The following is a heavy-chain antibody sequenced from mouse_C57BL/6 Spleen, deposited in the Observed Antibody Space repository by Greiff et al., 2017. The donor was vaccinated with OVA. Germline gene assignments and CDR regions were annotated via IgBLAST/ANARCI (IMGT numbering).Heavy chain of an antibody. Sequence: QVHVKQSGAELVKPGASVKLSCKASGYTFTSYWMQWVKQRPGQGLEWIGEIDPSDSYTNYNQKFKGKATLTVDTSSSTAYMQLSSLTSEDSAVYYCARFLSPEYFDVWGTGTTVTVSS. CDR2: IDPSDSYT. CDR3: ARFLSPEYFDV. V-gene: IGHV1-50*01. CDR1: GYTFTSYW. D-gene: IGHD6-5*01. J-gene: IGHJ1*03.